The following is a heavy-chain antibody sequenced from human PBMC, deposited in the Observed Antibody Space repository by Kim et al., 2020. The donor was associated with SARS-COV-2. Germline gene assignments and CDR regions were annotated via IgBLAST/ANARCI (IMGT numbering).Heavy chain of an antibody. CDR1: GFTFSNYA. CDR2: VGGSGDTT. Sequence: LSLTCAASGFTFSNYAMNWVRQAPGKGLEWVSGVGGSGDTTYYADSVKGRFTISRDNSKNTLYLQMNSLRAEDTAVYYCAKGRGAGISSALNYWGQGSLVTVSS. CDR3: AKGRGAGISSALNY. J-gene: IGHJ4*02. V-gene: IGHV3-23*01. D-gene: IGHD1-1*01.